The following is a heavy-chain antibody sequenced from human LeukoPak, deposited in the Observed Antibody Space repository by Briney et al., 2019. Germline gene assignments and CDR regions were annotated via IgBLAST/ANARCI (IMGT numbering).Heavy chain of an antibody. CDR1: EFTFRHAW. CDR2: IKSKTDGGTT. J-gene: IGHJ3*02. V-gene: IGHV3-15*01. Sequence: GGSLRLSCAASEFTFRHAWMSWVRQAPGKGLEWVGRIKSKTDGGTTDYAAPVKGRFTISRDDSKNTLYLQMNSLKTEGTAVYYCTTGFRITIFGVVDDAFDIRGQGTMVTVSS. CDR3: TTGFRITIFGVVDDAFDI. D-gene: IGHD3-3*01.